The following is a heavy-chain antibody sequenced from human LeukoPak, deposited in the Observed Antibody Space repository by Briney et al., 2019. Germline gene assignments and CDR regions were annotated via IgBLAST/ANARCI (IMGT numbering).Heavy chain of an antibody. D-gene: IGHD3-3*02. J-gene: IGHJ3*02. CDR1: GFTFSSYA. V-gene: IGHV3-23*01. CDR2: ISGRDGST. CDR3: AKIRPPAYDI. Sequence: GGSLRLSCAASGFTFSSYAMNWVRQAPGKGLEWVSAISGRDGSTYYADSVKGRFTISRDNSKNTLYLQMNSLRAEDTAIYYCAKIRPPAYDIWGQGTMVTVSS.